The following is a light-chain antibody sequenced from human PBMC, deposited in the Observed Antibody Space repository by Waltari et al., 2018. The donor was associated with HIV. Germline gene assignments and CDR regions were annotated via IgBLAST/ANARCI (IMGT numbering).Light chain of an antibody. CDR3: CSYAASPVI. CDR2: DGK. Sequence: QSALTQPRSVSGSPGQSVTISCIGTDSDVGLYNYVSWYQQHPGKAPKLMIYDGKKRPAGVPDRVSGSRSGNTASLSISGLQAEDEAIYFCCSYAASPVIFGGGTKLTVL. J-gene: IGLJ2*01. CDR1: DSDVGLYNY. V-gene: IGLV2-11*01.